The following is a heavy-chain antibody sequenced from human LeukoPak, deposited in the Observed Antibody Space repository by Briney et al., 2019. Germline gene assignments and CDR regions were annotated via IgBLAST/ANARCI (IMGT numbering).Heavy chain of an antibody. Sequence: RASVKVSCKASGGTFSSYAISWVRQAPGQGLEWMGEIIPMFGTTNYAQNFQGRVTITADASTSTVFMDVSSLRSEDTALYYCARDRGSSGYDTTRLYDFESWGQGTLVTVSS. J-gene: IGHJ4*02. CDR2: IIPMFGTT. V-gene: IGHV1-69*13. D-gene: IGHD5-12*01. CDR3: ARDRGSSGYDTTRLYDFES. CDR1: GGTFSSYA.